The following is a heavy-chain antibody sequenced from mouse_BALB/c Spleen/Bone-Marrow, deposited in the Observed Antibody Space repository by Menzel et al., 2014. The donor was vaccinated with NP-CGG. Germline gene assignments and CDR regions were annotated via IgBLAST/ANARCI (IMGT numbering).Heavy chain of an antibody. CDR1: GYTFTSYY. Sequence: QVQLKESGAELVKPGASVKLSCKASGYTFTSYYMYWVKQRPGQGLEWIGEINPSNGGTNFNEKFKSEATLTVDKSSNTAYVQLSSLTSEDSAVYHCTRSNYGYWFFDVWGAGTTVTVSS. J-gene: IGHJ1*01. CDR3: TRSNYGYWFFDV. V-gene: IGHV1S81*02. D-gene: IGHD1-1*01. CDR2: INPSNGGT.